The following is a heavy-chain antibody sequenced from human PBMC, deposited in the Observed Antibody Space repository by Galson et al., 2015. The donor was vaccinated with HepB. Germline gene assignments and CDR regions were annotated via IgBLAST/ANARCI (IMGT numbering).Heavy chain of an antibody. D-gene: IGHD3-22*01. CDR2: IIPIFGTA. V-gene: IGHV1-69*06. J-gene: IGHJ4*02. CDR1: GFTFTSSA. Sequence: SVKVSCKASGFTFTSSAVQWVRQAPGQGLEWMGGIIPIFGTANYAQKFQGRVTITADKSTSTAYMELSSLRSEDTAVYYCARGLGGSSGYYLPETNSEFDYWGQGTLVTVSS. CDR3: ARGLGGSSGYYLPETNSEFDY.